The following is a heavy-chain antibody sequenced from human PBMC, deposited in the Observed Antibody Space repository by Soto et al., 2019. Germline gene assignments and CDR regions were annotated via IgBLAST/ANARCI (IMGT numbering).Heavy chain of an antibody. CDR3: ASPVVAATPGGYYYYYGMDV. CDR1: GFTFSSYS. V-gene: IGHV3-21*01. D-gene: IGHD2-15*01. Sequence: GGSLRLSCAASGFTFSSYSMDWVRQAPGKGLEWVSSISSSSSYIYYADSVKGRFTISRDNAKNSLYLQMNSLRAEDTAVYYCASPVVAATPGGYYYYYGMDVWGQGTTVTVSS. CDR2: ISSSSSYI. J-gene: IGHJ6*02.